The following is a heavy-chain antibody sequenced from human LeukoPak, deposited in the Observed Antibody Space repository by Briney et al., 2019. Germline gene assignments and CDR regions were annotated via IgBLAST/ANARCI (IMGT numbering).Heavy chain of an antibody. D-gene: IGHD2-15*01. CDR2: IYTSGST. Sequence: PSETLSLTCTVSGGSISSGSYYWSWIRQPAGKGLEWIGRIYTSGSTYYNPSLKSRVTISVDTSKNQFSLKLSSVTAADTAVYYCARDGGLGYCSGGSCSQDFDYWGQGTLVTVSS. CDR1: GGSISSGSYY. J-gene: IGHJ4*02. V-gene: IGHV4-61*02. CDR3: ARDGGLGYCSGGSCSQDFDY.